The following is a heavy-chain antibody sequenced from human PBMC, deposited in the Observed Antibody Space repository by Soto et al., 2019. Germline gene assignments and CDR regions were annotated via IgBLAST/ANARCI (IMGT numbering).Heavy chain of an antibody. D-gene: IGHD6-13*01. CDR2: IIPIFGTA. CDR3: ARDGDGIAASWGYYYGMDV. J-gene: IGHJ6*02. Sequence: QVQLVQSGAEVKKPGSSVKVSCKASGGTFSSYAISWVRQAPGQGLEWMGGIIPIFGTANYAQKFQGRVTITADKSTSTAYMELSSLRSEDTAVYYCARDGDGIAASWGYYYGMDVWGQGTTVTVSS. CDR1: GGTFSSYA. V-gene: IGHV1-69*06.